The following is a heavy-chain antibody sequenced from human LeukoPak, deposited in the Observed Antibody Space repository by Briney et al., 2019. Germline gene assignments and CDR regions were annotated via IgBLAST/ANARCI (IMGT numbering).Heavy chain of an antibody. Sequence: ASVKVSCKASGYTFTGYYMHWVRQAPGQGLEWMGWINPNSGGTNYAQKFQSRVTMTRDTSISTAYMELSRLRSDDTAVYYCARDTLLLWFGETRPYNWFDPWGQGTLVTVSS. CDR3: ARDTLLLWFGETRPYNWFDP. CDR2: INPNSGGT. V-gene: IGHV1-2*02. CDR1: GYTFTGYY. D-gene: IGHD3-10*01. J-gene: IGHJ5*02.